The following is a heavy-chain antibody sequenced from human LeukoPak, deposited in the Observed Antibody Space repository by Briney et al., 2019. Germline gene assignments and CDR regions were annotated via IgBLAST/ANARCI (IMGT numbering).Heavy chain of an antibody. Sequence: GGSLRPSCAASGFNVSSNYMSWVRQAPGKGLEWVSVIYSGGSTYYADSVKGRFTISRDNSKNTLYLQMNSLRAEDTAVYYCARGGAQGYHLPYWGQGTRVTVSS. J-gene: IGHJ4*02. CDR3: ARGGAQGYHLPY. CDR2: IYSGGST. CDR1: GFNVSSNY. V-gene: IGHV3-53*01. D-gene: IGHD2-15*01.